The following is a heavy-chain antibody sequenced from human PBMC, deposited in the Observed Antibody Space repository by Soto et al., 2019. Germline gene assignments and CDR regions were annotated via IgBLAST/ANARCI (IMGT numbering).Heavy chain of an antibody. CDR2: ISYDGSNK. D-gene: IGHD3-16*01. J-gene: IGHJ4*02. Sequence: QVQLVESGGGVVQPGRSLRLSCAASGFTFSSYAMHWVRQAPGKGLEWVAVISYDGSNKYYADSVKGRFTISRDNSKNRLYLQMNSLRAGNTAVYYCARGRGVGGGGFDYWGQGTLVTVSS. CDR3: ARGRGVGGGGFDY. CDR1: GFTFSSYA. V-gene: IGHV3-30-3*01.